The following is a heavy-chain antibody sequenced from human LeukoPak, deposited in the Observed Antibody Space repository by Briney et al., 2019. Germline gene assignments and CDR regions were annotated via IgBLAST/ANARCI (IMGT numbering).Heavy chain of an antibody. V-gene: IGHV4-38-2*01. D-gene: IGHD3-3*01. CDR2: IYHSGST. J-gene: IGHJ4*02. Sequence: SEXLSLTCAVSGYSISSGYYWGWIRQPPGKGLEWIGSIYHSGSTYYNPSLKSRVTISVDTSKNQFSLKLSSVTAADTAVYYCARLDKGITIFGVVSYWGQGTLVTVSS. CDR1: GYSISSGYY. CDR3: ARLDKGITIFGVVSY.